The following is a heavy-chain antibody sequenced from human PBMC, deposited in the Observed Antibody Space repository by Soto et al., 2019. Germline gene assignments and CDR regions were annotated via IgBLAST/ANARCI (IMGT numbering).Heavy chain of an antibody. CDR3: ASSRYCISTSCHPSSFGYYYYGMDV. Sequence: ASVKVSCKASGYTFTNYAMHWMRQAPGQRLEWMGWINTGNGNTKYSQKFQGRVTITRDTSASTAYVELSSLRTEDTAVYYCASSRYCISTSCHPSSFGYYYYGMDVWGQGTTVTVSS. CDR1: GYTFTNYA. D-gene: IGHD2-2*01. V-gene: IGHV1-3*04. J-gene: IGHJ6*02. CDR2: INTGNGNT.